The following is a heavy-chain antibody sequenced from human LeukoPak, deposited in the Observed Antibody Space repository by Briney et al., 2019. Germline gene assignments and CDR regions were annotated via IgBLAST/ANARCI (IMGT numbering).Heavy chain of an antibody. CDR2: IRYDGSNK. D-gene: IGHD5/OR15-5a*01. J-gene: IGHJ4*02. CDR1: GFTFSRYW. Sequence: GGSLRLSCAASGFTFSRYWMSWVRQAPGKGLEWVAFIRYDGSNKYYADSVKGRFTISRDNSKNTLYLQMNSLRAEDTAVYYCARGPRSTYYFDHWGQGTLVTVSS. CDR3: ARGPRSTYYFDH. V-gene: IGHV3-30*02.